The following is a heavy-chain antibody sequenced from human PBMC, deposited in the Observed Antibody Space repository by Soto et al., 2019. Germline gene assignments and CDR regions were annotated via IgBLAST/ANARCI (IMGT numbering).Heavy chain of an antibody. CDR1: GFSFDDYA. CDR3: AKDKGALVATTPFDY. V-gene: IGHV3-9*01. J-gene: IGHJ4*02. D-gene: IGHD5-12*01. CDR2: ISWNSGSI. Sequence: GGSLRLSCAASGFSFDDYAMHWVRQAPGKGLEWVSGISWNSGSIGYADSVKGRFTISRDNAKNSLYLQMSSLRAEDTALYYCAKDKGALVATTPFDYWGQGT.